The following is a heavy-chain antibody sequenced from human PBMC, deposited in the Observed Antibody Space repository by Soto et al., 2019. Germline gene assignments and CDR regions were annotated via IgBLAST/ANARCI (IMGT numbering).Heavy chain of an antibody. D-gene: IGHD3-10*01. CDR1: GFTFSSYA. V-gene: IGHV3-64*02. Sequence: GGSLRLSCAASGFTFSSYAMHWVRQAPGKGLEYVSAISSNGGSTYYADSVKGRFTISRDNSKNTLYLQMGSLRAEDMAVYYCARAPGVRSPMDVWGQGTTVTVSS. CDR2: ISSNGGST. J-gene: IGHJ6*02. CDR3: ARAPGVRSPMDV.